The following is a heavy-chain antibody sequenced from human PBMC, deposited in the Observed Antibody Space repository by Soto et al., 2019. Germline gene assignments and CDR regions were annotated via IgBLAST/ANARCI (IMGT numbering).Heavy chain of an antibody. J-gene: IGHJ4*02. CDR2: ISSSSSTI. CDR1: GFTFSSYS. V-gene: IGHV3-48*01. D-gene: IGHD1-1*01. Sequence: EVQLVESGGGLVQPGGSLRLSCAAPGFTFSSYSMNWVRQAPGKGLEWVSYISSSSSTIYYADSVKGRFTISRDNAKNSLYLQMNSLRAEDTAVYYCARDLKRPGTPTYFDYWGQGTLVTVSS. CDR3: ARDLKRPGTPTYFDY.